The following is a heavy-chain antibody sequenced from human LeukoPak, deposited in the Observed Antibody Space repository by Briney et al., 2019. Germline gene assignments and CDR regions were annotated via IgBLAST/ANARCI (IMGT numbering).Heavy chain of an antibody. D-gene: IGHD3-22*01. CDR3: HYDSSGYLSLDAFDI. Sequence: SETLSLTCTVSGGSISSYHWSWVRQPPGKGLEWIGYTYSTGSSKYNPSLKSRVTISVDTSKNQFSLKLSSVTAADTAVYYCHYDSSGYLSLDAFDIWGQGTMITVSS. V-gene: IGHV4-59*12. CDR2: TYSTGSS. CDR1: GGSISSYH. J-gene: IGHJ3*02.